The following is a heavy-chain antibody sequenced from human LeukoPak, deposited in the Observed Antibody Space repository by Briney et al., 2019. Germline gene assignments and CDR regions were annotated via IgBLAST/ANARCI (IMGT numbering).Heavy chain of an antibody. CDR1: GGSFSGYY. D-gene: IGHD3-10*01. CDR2: INHSGST. J-gene: IGHJ4*02. Sequence: SETLSLTCAVYGGSFSGYYWSWIRQPPGKGLEWIGEINHSGSTNYNPSLKSRVTISVDTSKNQFSLKLSSVTAADTAVYYCARGKRPAYYYHHVFDYWGQGTLVTVSS. V-gene: IGHV4-34*01. CDR3: ARGKRPAYYYHHVFDY.